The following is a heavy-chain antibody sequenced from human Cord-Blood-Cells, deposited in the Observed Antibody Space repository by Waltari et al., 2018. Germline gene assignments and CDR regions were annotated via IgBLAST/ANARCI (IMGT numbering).Heavy chain of an antibody. J-gene: IGHJ4*02. V-gene: IGHV4-34*01. CDR3: AREPVRMGDY. CDR1: GGSFSGYY. D-gene: IGHD1-26*01. Sequence: QVQLQQWGAGLLKPSETLSLTCAVYGGSFSGYYWSWIRRPPGKGLGWIGEINHSGSTNYNPSLKSRVTISVDTSKNQFSLKLSSVTAADTAVYYCAREPVRMGDYWGQGTLVTVSS. CDR2: INHSGST.